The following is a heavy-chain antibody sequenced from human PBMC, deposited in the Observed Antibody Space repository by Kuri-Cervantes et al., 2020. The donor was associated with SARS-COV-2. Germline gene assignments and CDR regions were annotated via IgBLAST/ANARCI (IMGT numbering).Heavy chain of an antibody. J-gene: IGHJ6*02. CDR3: AKGDRAATPGYYYYGMDV. Sequence: GGSLRLSCAASGFTFSSCAMSWVRQAPGKGLEWVSAISGSGGSTYYADSVKGRFTISRDNSKNTLYLQMNSLRTEDTAVYYCAKGDRAATPGYYYYGMDVWGQGTTVTVSS. D-gene: IGHD2-15*01. CDR2: ISGSGGST. CDR1: GFTFSSCA. V-gene: IGHV3-23*01.